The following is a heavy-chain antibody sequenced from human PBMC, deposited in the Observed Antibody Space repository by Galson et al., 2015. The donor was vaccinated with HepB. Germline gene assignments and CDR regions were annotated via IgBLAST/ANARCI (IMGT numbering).Heavy chain of an antibody. J-gene: IGHJ4*02. CDR3: ARGSGSSFDN. CDR2: VIPILGRA. V-gene: IGHV1-69*02. Sequence: SVKVSCKASGGTFSTYRISWVRQAPGQGLEGVGRVIPILGRAEYAQNFQGRVTITADESTSTAYMEMSGLKSDDTAVFYCARGSGSSFDNWGQGTLVTVSS. D-gene: IGHD1-26*01. CDR1: GGTFSTYR.